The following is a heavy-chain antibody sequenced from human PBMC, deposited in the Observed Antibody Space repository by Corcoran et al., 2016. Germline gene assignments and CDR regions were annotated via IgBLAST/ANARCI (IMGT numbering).Heavy chain of an antibody. CDR3: ERHSNSGCYLCGWYFDL. D-gene: IGHD2-2*01. J-gene: IGHJ2*01. Sequence: EVQLVQSGAEVKKPGESLKISCKGSGYSFTSYWIGWVRQMPGKGLEWMGIISPGDSDTRYSPSFQGQVTISADKSISTAYLQWSSLKASDTAMYYCERHSNSGCYLCGWYFDLWGRGTLVTVSS. V-gene: IGHV5-51*01. CDR2: ISPGDSDT. CDR1: GYSFTSYW.